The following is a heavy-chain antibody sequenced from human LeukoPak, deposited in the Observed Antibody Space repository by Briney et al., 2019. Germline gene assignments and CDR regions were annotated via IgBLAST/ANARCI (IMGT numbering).Heavy chain of an antibody. Sequence: GGSLRLSCAASGFTFEDYGMSWVRQAPGKGLEWVSGINWNGGSTGYADSVKGRFTISRDNAKNSLYLQMNSLRAEDTALYYCARGLWGRYFDWLVGNYFDYWGQGTPVTVAS. J-gene: IGHJ4*02. V-gene: IGHV3-20*04. CDR2: INWNGGST. CDR1: GFTFEDYG. D-gene: IGHD3-9*01. CDR3: ARGLWGRYFDWLVGNYFDY.